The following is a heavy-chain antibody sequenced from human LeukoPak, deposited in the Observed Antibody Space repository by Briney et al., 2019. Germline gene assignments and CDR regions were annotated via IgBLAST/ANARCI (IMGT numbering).Heavy chain of an antibody. CDR2: IYYSGTT. Sequence: SETLSLTCTVSGGSISSRYWSWIRQPPGKGLEWIGYIYYSGTTTYNPSLKSRVIISVDTSKNQFSLKLTSMTTADTAVYYCARVGGRPGTTDYYYYYYMDVWGKGTTVTVSS. J-gene: IGHJ6*03. V-gene: IGHV4-59*11. CDR1: GGSISSRY. CDR3: ARVGGRPGTTDYYYYYYMDV. D-gene: IGHD1-7*01.